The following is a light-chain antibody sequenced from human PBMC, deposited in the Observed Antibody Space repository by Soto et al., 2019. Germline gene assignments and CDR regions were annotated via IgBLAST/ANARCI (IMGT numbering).Light chain of an antibody. Sequence: EILMTQSTATLSVSPGEIATLSCRASQSLNRNLAWYQQKPGQAPRLIIYGASTRASGIPARFSGSGVGTEFTHTISSLQSEDFALYYCHNYNDWPPAFTFGPGTKVDI. CDR3: HNYNDWPPAFT. CDR1: QSLNRN. CDR2: GAS. V-gene: IGKV3D-15*01. J-gene: IGKJ3*01.